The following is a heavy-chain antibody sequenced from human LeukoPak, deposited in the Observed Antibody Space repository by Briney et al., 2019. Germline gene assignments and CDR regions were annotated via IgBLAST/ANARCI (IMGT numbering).Heavy chain of an antibody. V-gene: IGHV1-2*02. CDR2: INPNSGGT. CDR3: ARGRFDP. CDR1: DYTFTSYG. Sequence: ASVKVSCKASDYTFTSYGISWVRQAPGQGLEWMGWINPNSGGTNYAQKFQGRVTMTRDTSISTAYMELSRLRSDDTAVYYCARGRFDPWGQGTLVTVSS. J-gene: IGHJ5*02.